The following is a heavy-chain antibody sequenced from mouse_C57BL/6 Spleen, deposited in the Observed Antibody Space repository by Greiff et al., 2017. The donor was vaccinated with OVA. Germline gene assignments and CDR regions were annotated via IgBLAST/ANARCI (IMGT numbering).Heavy chain of an antibody. J-gene: IGHJ4*01. CDR3: ARHIYYDYDGNAMDY. D-gene: IGHD2-4*01. V-gene: IGHV5-17*01. Sequence: EVQLVESGGGLVKPGGSLKLSCAASGFTFSDYGMHWVRQAPEKGLEWVAYISSGSSTIYYADTVKGRFTISRDNAKNTLFLQMTSLRSEDTAMYYCARHIYYDYDGNAMDYWGQGTSGTVSS. CDR2: ISSGSSTI. CDR1: GFTFSDYG.